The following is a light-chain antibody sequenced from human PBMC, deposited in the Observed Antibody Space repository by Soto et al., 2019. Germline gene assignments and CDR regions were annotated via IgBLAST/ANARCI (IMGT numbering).Light chain of an antibody. V-gene: IGLV2-8*01. CDR2: GVN. CDR3: SSYAGSDILV. Sequence: SALTQPPSASGSPGQSVTISCTGTSSDVGGYNYVSWYQQHPGKAPKLMIYGVNVRPSGVPDRFSGSKSGNTASLTVSGLQAEDEADYYCSSYAGSDILVFGGGTKLTVL. CDR1: SSDVGGYNY. J-gene: IGLJ2*01.